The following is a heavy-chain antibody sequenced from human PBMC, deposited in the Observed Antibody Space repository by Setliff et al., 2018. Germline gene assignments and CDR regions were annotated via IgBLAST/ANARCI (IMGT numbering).Heavy chain of an antibody. V-gene: IGHV4-61*09. CDR3: AREVGATYYYYYYGMDV. D-gene: IGHD1-26*01. J-gene: IGHJ6*02. CDR1: GGSISSGSYY. CDR2: IYTSGST. Sequence: PSETLSLTCTVSGGSISSGSYYWSWIRQPAGKGLEWIGHIYTSGSTNYNPSLKSRVTISVDTSKNQFSLKLSSVTAADTAVYYCAREVGATYYYYYYGMDVWGQGTTVTV.